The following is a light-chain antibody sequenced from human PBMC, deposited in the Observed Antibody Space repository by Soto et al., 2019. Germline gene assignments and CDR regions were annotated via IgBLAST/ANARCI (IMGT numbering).Light chain of an antibody. Sequence: QSVLTQPPSVSGTPGQRVTISCSGGSSNIGRNDVYWYQQVPGKAPKLLIYRSTYRSSGAPDRFSGSRSGTSASLAISGLRSEDEADYYCAAWDESLSGGRIFGTGTKLTVL. J-gene: IGLJ1*01. CDR1: SSNIGRND. V-gene: IGLV1-47*01. CDR3: AAWDESLSGGRI. CDR2: RST.